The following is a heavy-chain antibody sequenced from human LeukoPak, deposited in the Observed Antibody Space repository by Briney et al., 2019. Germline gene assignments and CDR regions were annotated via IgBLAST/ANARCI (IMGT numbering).Heavy chain of an antibody. V-gene: IGHV2-5*02. J-gene: IGHJ4*02. Sequence: SGPTLVTPTQTLTLTCTFSGFSLSTSGMGVGWIRQFPGKALECLAFSYWDDDKRYSPSLKSRLTITKNTSKNQVVLTMTNMDPVDTATYYCALWMTSVTTSDYWGQGTLVTVSS. CDR3: ALWMTSVTTSDY. CDR2: SYWDDDK. CDR1: GFSLSTSGMG. D-gene: IGHD4-17*01.